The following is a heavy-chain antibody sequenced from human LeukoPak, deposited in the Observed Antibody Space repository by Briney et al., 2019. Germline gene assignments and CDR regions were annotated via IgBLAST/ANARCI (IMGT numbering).Heavy chain of an antibody. CDR2: INHSGST. CDR3: ARLRGDYGWYFDL. J-gene: IGHJ2*01. Sequence: PSETLSLTCAVYGGSFSGYYWSWIRQPPGKGLEWIGEINHSGSTNYNPSLKSRVTISVDTSKNQFSLKLSSVTAADTAVYYCARLRGDYGWYFDLWGRGTLVTVSS. CDR1: GGSFSGYY. V-gene: IGHV4-34*01. D-gene: IGHD4-17*01.